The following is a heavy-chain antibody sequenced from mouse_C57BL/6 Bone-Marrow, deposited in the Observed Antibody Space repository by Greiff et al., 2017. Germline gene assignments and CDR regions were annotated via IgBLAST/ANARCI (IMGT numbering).Heavy chain of an antibody. D-gene: IGHD1-1*01. CDR1: GFTFSSYG. J-gene: IGHJ2*01. Sequence: EVMLVESGGDLVKPGGSLKLSCAASGFTFSSYGMSWVRQTPNKGLGWVATIGSGGSYPYYPHKLKGRFTFSRDNAKNTLYLQMSSLKSEDTAMYYGARHAYYGSKGYWGQGTTLTVAS. CDR2: IGSGGSYP. V-gene: IGHV5-6*01. CDR3: ARHAYYGSKGY.